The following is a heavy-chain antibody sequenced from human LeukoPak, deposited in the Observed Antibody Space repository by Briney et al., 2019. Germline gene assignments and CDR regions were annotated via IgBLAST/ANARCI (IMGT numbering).Heavy chain of an antibody. J-gene: IGHJ5*02. V-gene: IGHV1-18*01. D-gene: IGHD3-10*01. Sequence: ASVKVSCKASGYTFTTYGISWVRQAPGQGLEWMGWISGYNGNTHYAQKLQGSVTMTTDTSTSTAYMELRTLRSDDTAVYYCARDYGSGSYYDHNWFDPWGQGTLVTVSS. CDR2: ISGYNGNT. CDR3: ARDYGSGSYYDHNWFDP. CDR1: GYTFTTYG.